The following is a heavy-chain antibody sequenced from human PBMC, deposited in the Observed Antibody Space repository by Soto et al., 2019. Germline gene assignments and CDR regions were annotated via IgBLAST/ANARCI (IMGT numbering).Heavy chain of an antibody. CDR2: ISDSGHYI. Sequence: GGSLRLSCAASGFTFSTYGMSWVRQAPGKGLEWLSSISDSGHYIYYADSVKGRFTISRDNAKNSLFLQMNSLRGEDTAVYYCARSGLALPYSASHWFDPWGHGTLVTVSS. D-gene: IGHD3-22*01. CDR1: GFTFSTYG. CDR3: ARSGLALPYSASHWFDP. V-gene: IGHV3-21*01. J-gene: IGHJ5*02.